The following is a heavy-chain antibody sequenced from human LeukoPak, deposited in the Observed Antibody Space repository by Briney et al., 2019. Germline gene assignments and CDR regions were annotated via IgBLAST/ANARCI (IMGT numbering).Heavy chain of an antibody. D-gene: IGHD1-1*01. CDR2: IIPNNGGT. CDR3: ARANENYFDY. Sequence: ASVKVSCKTSGYTFTGYYMHWVRQAPGQRLEWMGWIIPNNGGTNYAQKFRGRVTMTRDTSISTAFMELSRLRSDDTAIYYCARANENYFDYWGQGTLVTVSS. J-gene: IGHJ4*02. CDR1: GYTFTGYY. V-gene: IGHV1-2*02.